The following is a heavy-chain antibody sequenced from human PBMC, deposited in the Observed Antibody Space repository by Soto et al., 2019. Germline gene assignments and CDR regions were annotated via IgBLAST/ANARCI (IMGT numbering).Heavy chain of an antibody. Sequence: SLRLSCAASGLTFSRYTMHWVRQAPGKGLEWVAVISYDGNNKYCADSVKGRFTISRDNSKNTLSLQMNSLRPEDTAVYYCARFRSERPFDYWGQGTLVTVSS. J-gene: IGHJ4*02. CDR1: GLTFSRYT. V-gene: IGHV3-30-3*01. CDR3: ARFRSERPFDY. CDR2: ISYDGNNK.